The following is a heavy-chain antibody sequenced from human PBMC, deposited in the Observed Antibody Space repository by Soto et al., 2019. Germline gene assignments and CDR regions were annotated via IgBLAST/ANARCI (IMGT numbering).Heavy chain of an antibody. D-gene: IGHD1-26*01. V-gene: IGHV1-3*01. J-gene: IGHJ2*01. Sequence: ASVKVSCKASGYTFTNYAMHWVRQAPGQRLEWMGWINAGNGNTKYSQKFQGRVTITRDTSASTAYMELSSLRSEDTAVYNCARGGSLYWYFDLWGRGTLVTVSS. CDR3: ARGGSLYWYFDL. CDR2: INAGNGNT. CDR1: GYTFTNYA.